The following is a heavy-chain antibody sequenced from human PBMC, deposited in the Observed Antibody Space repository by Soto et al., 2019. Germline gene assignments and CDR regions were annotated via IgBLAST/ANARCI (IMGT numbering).Heavy chain of an antibody. Sequence: QVQLQESGPGLVRPSETLSVTCTVSGGSISGNYWSWIRQPRGRGLEWIGYIYYSGSTSVSPSLKSRVTMSVDTSENQFFLKLRSVTAADTAVYYCARTPIAYCSGGTCSNWFDPWGQGTLVTVSS. CDR2: IYYSGST. J-gene: IGHJ5*02. CDR3: ARTPIAYCSGGTCSNWFDP. V-gene: IGHV4-59*08. D-gene: IGHD2-15*01. CDR1: GGSISGNY.